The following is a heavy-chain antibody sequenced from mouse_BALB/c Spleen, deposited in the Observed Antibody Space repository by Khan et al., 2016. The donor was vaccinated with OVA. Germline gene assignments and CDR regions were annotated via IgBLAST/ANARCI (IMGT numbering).Heavy chain of an antibody. CDR3: ARRNYCGYNFAY. V-gene: IGHV1-77*01. CDR1: GYTFTDYY. J-gene: IGHJ3*01. CDR2: ISPGSGDT. Sequence: QVQLQQSGAELARPGASVKLSCKASGYTFTDYYINWVKQRTGQGLEWIGEISPGSGDTYYNERFKGQATLTANKSTSTAYMRLSSLTSDATAVYFCARRNYCGYNFAYWGQGTLVTVSA. D-gene: IGHD1-2*01.